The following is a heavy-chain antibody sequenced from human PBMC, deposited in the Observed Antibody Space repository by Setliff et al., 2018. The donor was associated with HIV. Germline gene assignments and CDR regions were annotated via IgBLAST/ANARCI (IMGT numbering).Heavy chain of an antibody. J-gene: IGHJ6*02. Sequence: GSLRLSCAASGFTFSSYEMNWVRQAPGKGLEWVSYISSSGSTIYYADSVKGRFTISRDNAKNSLYLQMNSLRAEDTAVYYCARGEYSSSWYGAYYYYGMDVWGQGTTVTVSS. D-gene: IGHD6-13*01. CDR3: ARGEYSSSWYGAYYYYGMDV. CDR1: GFTFSSYE. CDR2: ISSSGSTI. V-gene: IGHV3-48*03.